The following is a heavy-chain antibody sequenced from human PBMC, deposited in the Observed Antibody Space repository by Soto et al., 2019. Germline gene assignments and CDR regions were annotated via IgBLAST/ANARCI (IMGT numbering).Heavy chain of an antibody. V-gene: IGHV3-33*01. CDR3: ARDRGYSGYDSLDY. Sequence: PGGSLRLSCAASGFTFSSYGMHWVRQAPGKGLEWVAVIWYDGSNKYYADSVSGRFTISRDNSKNTLYLQMNSLRAEDTAVYYCARDRGYSGYDSLDYWGQGTLVTVSS. D-gene: IGHD5-12*01. CDR1: GFTFSSYG. J-gene: IGHJ4*02. CDR2: IWYDGSNK.